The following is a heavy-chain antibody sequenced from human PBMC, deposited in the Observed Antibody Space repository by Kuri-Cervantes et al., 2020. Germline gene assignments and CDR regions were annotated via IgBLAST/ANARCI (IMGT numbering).Heavy chain of an antibody. J-gene: IGHJ1*01. CDR2: INPNSGGT. CDR1: GYTFTGYY. D-gene: IGHD3-16*01. Sequence: ASVKVSCKASGYTFTGYYMHWVRQAPGQGLEWTGWINPNSGGTNYAQKFQGRVTMTRDTSISTAYMELSRLRSDDTAVYYCARERGRWGEYFQHWGQGTLVTVSS. V-gene: IGHV1-2*02. CDR3: ARERGRWGEYFQH.